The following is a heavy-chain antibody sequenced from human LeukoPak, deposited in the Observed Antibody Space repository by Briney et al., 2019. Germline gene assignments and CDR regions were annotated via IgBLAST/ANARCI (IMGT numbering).Heavy chain of an antibody. CDR3: ARIRGDLGAFDM. J-gene: IGHJ3*02. CDR2: IGSSSTTR. CDR1: GFPFSIYE. Sequence: GGSLRLSCAVSGFPFSIYEMNWVRQAPGKGLEWVSNIGSSSTTRYYADSLKGRFTISRDNAKNSLYLQMNSLSAEDTAVYYCARIRGDLGAFDMWGQGTMVTVSS. V-gene: IGHV3-48*03. D-gene: IGHD4-17*01.